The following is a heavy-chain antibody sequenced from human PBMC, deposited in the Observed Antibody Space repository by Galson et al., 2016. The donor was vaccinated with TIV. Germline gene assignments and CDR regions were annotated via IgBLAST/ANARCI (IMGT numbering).Heavy chain of an antibody. CDR1: GYIFTERF. J-gene: IGHJ4*02. D-gene: IGHD5-12*01. Sequence: VKVSCKVSGYIFTERFIHWVRQAPGERPEWVGRVDPDNGETLYAEKFQGRVNMAADTSGDTAFMELSNLRSEDTAFFYCTTGGGSSGSYHFDFWGLGTVVTVSS. CDR3: TTGGGSSGSYHFDF. CDR2: VDPDNGET. V-gene: IGHV1-69-2*01.